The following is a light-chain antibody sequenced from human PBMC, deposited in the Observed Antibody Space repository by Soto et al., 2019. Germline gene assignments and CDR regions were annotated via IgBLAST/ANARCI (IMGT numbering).Light chain of an antibody. V-gene: IGKV3-15*01. J-gene: IGKJ1*01. CDR2: GAS. CDR3: QQYGSSPPT. CDR1: QSVSSK. Sequence: EIVMTQSPATLSVSPGEGATLSCRASQSVSSKLAWYQQKPGQAPRLLIYGASTRATGIPARFSGSGSGTEFTLIINRLEPEDFALYYCQQYGSSPPTFGQGTKVEIK.